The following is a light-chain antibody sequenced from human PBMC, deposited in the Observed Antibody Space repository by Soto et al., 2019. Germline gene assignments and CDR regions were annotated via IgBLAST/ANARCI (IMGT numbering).Light chain of an antibody. J-gene: IGLJ1*01. Sequence: QSALTQPASVSGSPGQSITISCTGTSNDVGGYNYVSWYQQHPGKAPKLMIYDVSNRPSGVSNRFSGSKSGNTVSLTISGLQAEDEADYYCSSYTSSSFYVFGTGTKVTVL. CDR1: SNDVGGYNY. V-gene: IGLV2-14*01. CDR3: SSYTSSSFYV. CDR2: DVS.